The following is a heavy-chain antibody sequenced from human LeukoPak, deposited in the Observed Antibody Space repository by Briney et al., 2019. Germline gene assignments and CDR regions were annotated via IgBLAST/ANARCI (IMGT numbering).Heavy chain of an antibody. D-gene: IGHD3-10*01. CDR1: GYTFTSYG. J-gene: IGHJ5*02. V-gene: IGHV1-18*01. CDR2: ISAYNGNT. Sequence: GASVKVSCKASGYTFTSYGISWVRQAPGQGLEWMGWISAYNGNTNYAQKLQGRVTMTTDTSTSTAYMELRSLRSDDTAVYYCARDRDYYGSGSYYKNWFDPWGQGTLVTVSS. CDR3: ARDRDYYGSGSYYKNWFDP.